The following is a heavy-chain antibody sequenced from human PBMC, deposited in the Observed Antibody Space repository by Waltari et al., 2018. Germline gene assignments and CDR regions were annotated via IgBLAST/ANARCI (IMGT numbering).Heavy chain of an antibody. CDR1: GGSISSSSYY. J-gene: IGHJ4*02. D-gene: IGHD3-22*01. CDR3: ARDGGGSSGYSLDY. V-gene: IGHV4-39*02. CDR2: IYYSGST. Sequence: QLQLQESGPGLVKPSETLSLTCTVSGGSISSSSYYWGWIRQPPGKGLEWIGSIYYSGSTYYNPSLKSRVTRSVDTSKNQFSLKLSSVTAADTAVYYCARDGGGSSGYSLDYWGQGTLVTVSS.